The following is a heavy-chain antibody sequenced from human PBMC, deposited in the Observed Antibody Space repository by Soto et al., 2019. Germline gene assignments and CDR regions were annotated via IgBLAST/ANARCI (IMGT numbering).Heavy chain of an antibody. CDR1: GFTFSIYA. CDR2: ISGSGDYT. CDR3: AKVLKAVAGTYDY. D-gene: IGHD6-19*01. Sequence: EVQLLESGGGLVQPGGSLRLSCAASGFTFSIYAMSWVRQAPGKGLEWVSAISGSGDYTYYADSVKGRFAISRDNSKNTLYLRMNSLRAEYTAVYYCAKVLKAVAGTYDYWGQGTLVTVSS. V-gene: IGHV3-23*01. J-gene: IGHJ4*02.